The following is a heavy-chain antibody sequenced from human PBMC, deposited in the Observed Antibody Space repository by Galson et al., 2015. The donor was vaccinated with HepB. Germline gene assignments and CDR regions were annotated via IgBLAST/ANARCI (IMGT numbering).Heavy chain of an antibody. D-gene: IGHD5-24*01. CDR2: IIPTFGIA. CDR1: GGTFSSYG. J-gene: IGHJ4*02. Sequence: SVKVSCKASGGTFSSYGISWVRQAPGQGLEWMGGIIPTFGIANYAQKFQGRVTITADESTSTAYMELSSLRSADTAFYYCASGRRDGYRYFDYWGQGTLVTVSS. V-gene: IGHV1-69*13. CDR3: ASGRRDGYRYFDY.